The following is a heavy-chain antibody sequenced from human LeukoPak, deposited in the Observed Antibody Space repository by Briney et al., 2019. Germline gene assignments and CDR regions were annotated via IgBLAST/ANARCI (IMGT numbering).Heavy chain of an antibody. Sequence: ASGKVCYTAAGYTFSSHDLNLVRQAPAHGLEWMGWLSTDNDDTGYAQKFQGRVTMTRDTSISTVYMELRSLTSDDTAVYYCARGGLAAETSGFDYWGQGTLVTVSA. CDR1: GYTFSSHD. CDR3: ARGGLAAETSGFDY. V-gene: IGHV1-8*01. CDR2: LSTDNDDT. J-gene: IGHJ4*02. D-gene: IGHD6-13*01.